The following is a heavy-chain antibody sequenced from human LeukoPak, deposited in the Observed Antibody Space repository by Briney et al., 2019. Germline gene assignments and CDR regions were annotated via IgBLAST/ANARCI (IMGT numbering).Heavy chain of an antibody. CDR2: ISYDGSNK. Sequence: GGSLRLSCAASGFTFSSYAMHWVRQAPGKGLEWVAVISYDGSNKYYADSVKGRFTISRDNSKNTLYLQMNSLRAEDTAVYYCARSRYYYGSGSYTAFDIWGQGTMVTVSS. V-gene: IGHV3-30-3*01. J-gene: IGHJ3*02. D-gene: IGHD3-10*01. CDR1: GFTFSSYA. CDR3: ARSRYYYGSGSYTAFDI.